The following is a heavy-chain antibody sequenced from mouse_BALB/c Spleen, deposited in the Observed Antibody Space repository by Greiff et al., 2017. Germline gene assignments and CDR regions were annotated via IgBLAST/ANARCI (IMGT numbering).Heavy chain of an antibody. CDR1: GYSITSGYY. D-gene: IGHD4-1*01. CDR3: ATGTDY. Sequence: EVKLQESGPGLVKPSQSLSLTCSVTGYSITSGYYWNWIRQFPGNKLEWMGYISYDGSNNYNPSLKNRISITRDTSKNQFFLKLNSVTTEDTATYYCATGTDYWGQGTSVTVSS. CDR2: ISYDGSN. J-gene: IGHJ4*01. V-gene: IGHV3-6*02.